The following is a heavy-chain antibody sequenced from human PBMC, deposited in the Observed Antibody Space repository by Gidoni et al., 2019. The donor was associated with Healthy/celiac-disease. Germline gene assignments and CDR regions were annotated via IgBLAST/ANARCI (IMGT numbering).Heavy chain of an antibody. D-gene: IGHD3-10*01. J-gene: IGHJ3*02. CDR2: INPNSGGT. Sequence: QVPLVQSGAEVKKPGASVKVSCKASGYTFTGYYMHWVRQDPGQGLEWMGWINPNSGGTYYAQKFQVRVTMTRDTSISTAYMELSRLRSDDTAVYYCARDLYGSGSYFNHDAFDIWGQGTMGTVSS. CDR1: GYTFTGYY. CDR3: ARDLYGSGSYFNHDAFDI. V-gene: IGHV1-2*02.